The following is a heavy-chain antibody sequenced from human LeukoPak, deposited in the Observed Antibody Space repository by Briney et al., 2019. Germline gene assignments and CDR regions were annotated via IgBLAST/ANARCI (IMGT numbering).Heavy chain of an antibody. J-gene: IGHJ4*02. CDR1: GGSIISYY. Sequence: SETLSLTCTVSGGSIISYYWSWIRQPPGKGLEWIGYIYYSGSTNYNPSLKSRVTISVDASKNQFSLKLSSVTAADTAVYYCAREKSPDYCSGGSCYFDYWGQGTLVTVSS. CDR2: IYYSGST. D-gene: IGHD2-15*01. CDR3: AREKSPDYCSGGSCYFDY. V-gene: IGHV4-59*12.